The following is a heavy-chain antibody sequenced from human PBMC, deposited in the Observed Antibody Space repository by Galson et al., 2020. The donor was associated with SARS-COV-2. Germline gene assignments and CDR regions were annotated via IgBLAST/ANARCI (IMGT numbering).Heavy chain of an antibody. D-gene: IGHD3-10*01. CDR2: INPSIGST. Sequence: ASVKVSCKASGYTFTNYHVHWVRQAPGQGLEWMGIINPSIGSTRNAQKFQGRVSMSRDTSTSTVYMELSSLISEDTALYYCARDWHDSGSYYAFDIWGQGTMVTVSS. J-gene: IGHJ3*02. CDR3: ARDWHDSGSYYAFDI. V-gene: IGHV1-46*01. CDR1: GYTFTNYH.